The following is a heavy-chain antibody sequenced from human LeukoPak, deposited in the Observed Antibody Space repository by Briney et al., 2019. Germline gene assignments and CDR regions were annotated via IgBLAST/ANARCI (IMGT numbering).Heavy chain of an antibody. V-gene: IGHV3-33*01. D-gene: IGHD1-26*01. CDR1: GFTFSSYG. CDR3: ARDRGIVGAAYFQH. CDR2: IWYDGSNK. J-gene: IGHJ1*01. Sequence: GGSLRLSCAASGFTFSSYGMHWVRQAPGKGLEWVAVIWYDGSNKYYADSVKGRFTISRDNSKNTLYLQMNSLRAEDTAVYYCARDRGIVGAAYFQHWGQGTLVTVSS.